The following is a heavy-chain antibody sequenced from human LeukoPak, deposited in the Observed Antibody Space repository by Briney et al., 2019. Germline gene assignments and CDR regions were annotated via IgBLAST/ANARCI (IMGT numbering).Heavy chain of an antibody. CDR3: ARGDSSSWYHDAFGI. D-gene: IGHD6-13*01. Sequence: SETLSLTCTVSGGSISSSSYYWGWIRQPPGKGLEWIGSIYYSGSTYYNPSLKSRVTISVDTSKNQFSLKLSSVTAADTAVYYCARGDSSSWYHDAFGIWGQGTMVTVSS. CDR2: IYYSGST. J-gene: IGHJ3*02. V-gene: IGHV4-39*01. CDR1: GGSISSSSYY.